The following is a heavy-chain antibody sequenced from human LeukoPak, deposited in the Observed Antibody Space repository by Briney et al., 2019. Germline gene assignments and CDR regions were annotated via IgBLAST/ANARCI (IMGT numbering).Heavy chain of an antibody. CDR3: ATGEYDRPVDY. V-gene: IGHV4-38-2*01. Sequence: ASETLSLTCAVSGYSISSGYYWGWIRQPPGKGMEWIGSVYHSGSTYYNPSLKSRVTISVDTSKNQFSLRLSSVTAADSAVYYCATGEYDRPVDYWGQGTLVTVSS. CDR2: VYHSGST. D-gene: IGHD4-17*01. J-gene: IGHJ4*02. CDR1: GYSISSGYY.